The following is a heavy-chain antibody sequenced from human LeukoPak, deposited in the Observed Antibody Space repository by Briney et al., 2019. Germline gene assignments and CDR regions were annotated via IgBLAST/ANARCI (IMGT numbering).Heavy chain of an antibody. D-gene: IGHD2/OR15-2a*01. Sequence: PGKSLRLSCAASGFTFSSYGMHWVRQAPGKGLGWVAVISYDGSSKYYIDSVKGRFTISRDNSKNTLYLQMNSLRAEDTAVYYCARGENSKTYPVSGYWGQGTLVTVSS. CDR3: ARGENSKTYPVSGY. J-gene: IGHJ4*02. V-gene: IGHV3-30*03. CDR2: ISYDGSSK. CDR1: GFTFSSYG.